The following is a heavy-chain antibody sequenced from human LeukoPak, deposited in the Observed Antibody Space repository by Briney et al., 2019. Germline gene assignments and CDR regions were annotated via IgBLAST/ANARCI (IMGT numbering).Heavy chain of an antibody. J-gene: IGHJ5*02. CDR2: IYPDDSDA. CDR1: GYSFTTYW. D-gene: IGHD3-10*01. CDR3: ARQRRASASVNYFDP. Sequence: GESLKISCETSGYSFTTYWIGWVRQVPGVGLEWVGAIYPDDSDARYSPPFQGQVIISADKSVRTAYLQWTSLKASDTAIYYRARQRRASASVNYFDPWGQGTLVTVSS. V-gene: IGHV5-51*01.